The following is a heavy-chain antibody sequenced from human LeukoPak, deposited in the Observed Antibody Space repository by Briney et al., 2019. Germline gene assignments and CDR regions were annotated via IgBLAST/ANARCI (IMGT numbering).Heavy chain of an antibody. V-gene: IGHV3-20*04. J-gene: IGHJ5*02. D-gene: IGHD1-1*01. CDR2: ISWNGGRT. CDR1: GFTFDDYG. CDR3: ARRNWNDDSEWFDP. Sequence: GGSLRLSCAASGFTFDDYGMSWVRHAPGKGLEWVSGISWNGGRTVYADSVMGRFTISRDSAKNSLYLQMNSLRAEDTAVYYCARRNWNDDSEWFDPWGQGTLVTVSS.